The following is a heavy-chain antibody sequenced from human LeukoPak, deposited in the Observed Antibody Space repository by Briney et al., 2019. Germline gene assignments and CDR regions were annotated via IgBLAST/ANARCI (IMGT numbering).Heavy chain of an antibody. J-gene: IGHJ4*02. CDR2: IGSSTSTI. D-gene: IGHD4-17*01. Sequence: PGGSLRLSCAASGFTFSSYTMNGVRQAPGKGLEWVSYIGSSTSTIYYADSVKGRFTISRDNAKDSLYLQMNSLRAEDTAVYYCGREISGDIFSDYWGQGTLVTVSS. CDR1: GFTFSSYT. V-gene: IGHV3-48*01. CDR3: GREISGDIFSDY.